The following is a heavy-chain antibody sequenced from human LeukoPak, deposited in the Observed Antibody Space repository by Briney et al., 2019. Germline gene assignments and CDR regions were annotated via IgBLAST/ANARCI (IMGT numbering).Heavy chain of an antibody. D-gene: IGHD2-2*01. CDR1: GFTFNTYG. J-gene: IGHJ4*02. CDR2: IRYDGSNK. CDR3: AKERTPCRGESTSCRSLDY. V-gene: IGHV3-30*02. Sequence: PGGSLRLSCAASGFTFNTYGMHWVRQAPGKGLEWVACIRYDGSNKYYADSVKGRFTISRDNSKNTLYLQMNSLRAEDTAVYYCAKERTPCRGESTSCRSLDYWGQGTLVTVSS.